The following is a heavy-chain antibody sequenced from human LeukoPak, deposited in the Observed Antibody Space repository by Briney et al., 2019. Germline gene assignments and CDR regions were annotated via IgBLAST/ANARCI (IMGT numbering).Heavy chain of an antibody. V-gene: IGHV1-18*01. CDR1: GYTFTSYG. Sequence: ASVTVSCKASGYTFTSYGISWVRQAPGQGLEWMGWISAYNGNTNYAQKLQGRVTMTTDTSTSTAYMELRSLRSEDTAVYYCARELWFGELFNHPFDYWGQGTLVTVSS. CDR2: ISAYNGNT. D-gene: IGHD3-10*01. J-gene: IGHJ4*02. CDR3: ARELWFGELFNHPFDY.